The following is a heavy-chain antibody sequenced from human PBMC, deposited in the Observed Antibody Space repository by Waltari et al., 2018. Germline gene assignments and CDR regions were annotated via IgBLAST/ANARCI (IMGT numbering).Heavy chain of an antibody. V-gene: IGHV3-21*01. Sequence: EVQLVESGGGLVKPGGSLRPSCAGPGFTFSSYSLNWVRQAPGKGLEWVSCISTSTKYIRYADAVKGRFTISRDNAKNSLYLQMNNLRAEDTAVYYCAPTAVTYDYWGQGILVTVSS. D-gene: IGHD4-17*01. CDR2: ISTSTKYI. CDR3: APTAVTYDY. CDR1: GFTFSSYS. J-gene: IGHJ4*02.